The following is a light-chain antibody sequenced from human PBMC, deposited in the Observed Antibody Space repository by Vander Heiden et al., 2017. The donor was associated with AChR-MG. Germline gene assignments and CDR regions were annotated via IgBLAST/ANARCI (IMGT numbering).Light chain of an antibody. CDR3: QQYYSTPET. J-gene: IGKJ1*01. Sequence: IVMPQSPDSLPVSLGESATINCKSSQSVLSSSNNKTNLAWYQQKPGQPPKLLIYWASTRESGVPDRFSGSGSGTDFTLTISSLQAEDVAVYYCQQYYSTPETFGQGTKVEIK. CDR1: QSVLSSSNNKTN. CDR2: WAS. V-gene: IGKV4-1*01.